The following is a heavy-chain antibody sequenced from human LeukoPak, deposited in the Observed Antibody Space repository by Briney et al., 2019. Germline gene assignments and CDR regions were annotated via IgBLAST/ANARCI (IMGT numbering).Heavy chain of an antibody. CDR3: ARNVYGSGSYYLDY. V-gene: IGHV4-4*07. CDR2: IYSSGST. J-gene: IGHJ4*02. CDR1: GGSISNYY. Sequence: KPSETLSLTCIVSGGSISNYYWSWIRQPAGEGLGWIGRIYSSGSTNYNPPLKSRVTMSVDTSKNQFSMKLSSVTAADTALYYCARNVYGSGSYYLDYWGQGTLVTVSS. D-gene: IGHD3-10*01.